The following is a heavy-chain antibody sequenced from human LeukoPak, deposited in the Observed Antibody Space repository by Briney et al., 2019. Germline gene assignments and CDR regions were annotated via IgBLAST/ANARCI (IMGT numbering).Heavy chain of an antibody. J-gene: IGHJ4*02. CDR3: ARVRKLGHSDY. CDR1: GYSISSGYY. D-gene: IGHD7-27*01. CDR2: IYHSGST. Sequence: PSETLSLTCTVSGYSISSGYYWGWIRQPPGKGLEWIGSIYHSGSTNYNPSLKSRVTMSVDTSKNQFSLKLSSVTAADTAVYYCARVRKLGHSDYWGQGTLVTVSS. V-gene: IGHV4-38-2*02.